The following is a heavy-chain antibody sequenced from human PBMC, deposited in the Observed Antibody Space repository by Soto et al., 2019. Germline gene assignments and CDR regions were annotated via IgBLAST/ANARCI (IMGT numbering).Heavy chain of an antibody. V-gene: IGHV3-30*18. CDR1: EFTVSSYG. D-gene: IGHD5-12*01. Sequence: GGSLRLACAASEFTVSSYGMQWVLQAPGKGLEWVAVISYDGSNKYYADSVQGRFTISRDNSKNTLYLQMNSPRAEDTVVYYCAKGEGLQFDYYYGMDVWRQGTTVTVSS. CDR2: ISYDGSNK. J-gene: IGHJ6*02. CDR3: AKGEGLQFDYYYGMDV.